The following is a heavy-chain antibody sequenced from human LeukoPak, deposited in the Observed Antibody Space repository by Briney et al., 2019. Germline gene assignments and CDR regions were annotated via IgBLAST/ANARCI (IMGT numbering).Heavy chain of an antibody. V-gene: IGHV3-30*18. CDR2: IPYDGSNK. D-gene: IGHD6-13*01. CDR3: AKDRRYSSSWYEYYFDY. CDR1: GFTFSSYG. J-gene: IGHJ4*02. Sequence: GGSLRLSCAASGFTFSSYGMHWVRQAPGKGLEWVAVIPYDGSNKYYADSVKGRFTISRDNSKNTLYLQMNSLRAEDTAVYYRAKDRRYSSSWYEYYFDYWGQGTLVTVSS.